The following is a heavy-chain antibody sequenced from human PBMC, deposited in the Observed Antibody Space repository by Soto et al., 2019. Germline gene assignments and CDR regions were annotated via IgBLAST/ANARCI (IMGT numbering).Heavy chain of an antibody. V-gene: IGHV1-3*05. Sequence: QVQLVQSGAEEKKPGASVKVSCKASGYTFTTYAMHWVRQAPGQRLEWMGWINAGNGNTKYSQKFQGRVTITRDTSASTAYLELSSLRSEDTAVYYCARQERVRDSSSWYYWGQGTLVTVSS. J-gene: IGHJ4*02. CDR3: ARQERVRDSSSWYY. D-gene: IGHD6-13*01. CDR1: GYTFTTYA. CDR2: INAGNGNT.